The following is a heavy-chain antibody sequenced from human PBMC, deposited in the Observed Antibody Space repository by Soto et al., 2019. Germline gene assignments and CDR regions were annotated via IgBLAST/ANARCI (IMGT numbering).Heavy chain of an antibody. CDR3: FRGGVTSRTFDY. D-gene: IGHD3-16*01. CDR2: ISPDDSDT. CDR1: GYIIKNYW. J-gene: IGHJ4*02. Sequence: GESLKISCQASGYIIKNYWIGWVRQMPGQGLEWMGIISPDDSDTRYSPSFQGHVTISVDKSISTAYVQWSSLKASDSAIYYCFRGGVTSRTFDYWGQGTLVTVSS. V-gene: IGHV5-51*01.